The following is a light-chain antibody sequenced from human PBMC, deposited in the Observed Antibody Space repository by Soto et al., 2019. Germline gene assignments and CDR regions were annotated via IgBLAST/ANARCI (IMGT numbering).Light chain of an antibody. V-gene: IGLV3-21*04. CDR3: QVWDSLSDHPV. CDR1: NIGDKI. Sequence: SYELTLPASLSVPAGKTATITCGGDNIGDKIVHWYQQKPGQAPVLVIHSDSDRPSGIPERFSGSNFGNTATLTISRVEAGDEADYFCQVWDSLSDHPVFGAGTKLTV. J-gene: IGLJ2*01. CDR2: SDS.